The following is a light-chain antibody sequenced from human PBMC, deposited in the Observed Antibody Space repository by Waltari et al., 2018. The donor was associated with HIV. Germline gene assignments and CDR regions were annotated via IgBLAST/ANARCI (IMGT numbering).Light chain of an antibody. CDR1: QSINAW. CDR2: KAS. CDR3: QQYNNFPAT. V-gene: IGKV1-5*03. J-gene: IGKJ3*01. Sequence: DIRMTQSPSTLSASVGDRVIITCRASQSINAWLAWYQQIPGKAPRLLIYKASNLQSGVPSRFSGSGSGTEFTLTISSLQPDDFATYYCQQYNNFPATFGPGTKVDIK.